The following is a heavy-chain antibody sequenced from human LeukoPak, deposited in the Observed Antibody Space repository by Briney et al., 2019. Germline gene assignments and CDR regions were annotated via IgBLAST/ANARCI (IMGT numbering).Heavy chain of an antibody. V-gene: IGHV3-23*01. Sequence: GGSLRLSCAASGFTFSSYAMSWVRQAPGKGLEWVSAISGSGGSTYYADSVKGRFTISRDNSKNTLYLQMNSLRAEDTAVYYCAKDYMIIVVITPYFDYWGQGTLVTVSS. D-gene: IGHD3-22*01. CDR2: ISGSGGST. CDR3: AKDYMIIVVITPYFDY. J-gene: IGHJ4*02. CDR1: GFTFSSYA.